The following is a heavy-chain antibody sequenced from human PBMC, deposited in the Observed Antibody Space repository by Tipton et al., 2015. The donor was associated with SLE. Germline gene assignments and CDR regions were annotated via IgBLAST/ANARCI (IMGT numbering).Heavy chain of an antibody. J-gene: IGHJ3*02. Sequence: TLSLTCTVSGDSIISHYWSLIRQPPGKGLEWLGYIYYSGSTNYNPSLKSRVTISVDTSKNQFSLKLSSVTAADTAVYYCARAREDDYYDSGGFSQGAFDIWGQGTMVTVSS. CDR1: GDSIISHY. D-gene: IGHD3-22*01. CDR3: ARAREDDYYDSGGFSQGAFDI. CDR2: IYYSGST. V-gene: IGHV4-59*11.